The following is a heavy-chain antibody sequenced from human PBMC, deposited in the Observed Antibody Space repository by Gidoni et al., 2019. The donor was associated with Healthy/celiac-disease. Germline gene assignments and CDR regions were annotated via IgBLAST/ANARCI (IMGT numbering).Heavy chain of an antibody. D-gene: IGHD4-17*01. J-gene: IGHJ6*02. CDR3: ARTNPTYYYYYGMDV. CDR2: IYYSGST. CDR1: GGSISSGDYY. V-gene: IGHV4-30-4*01. Sequence: QVQLQESGPGLVKPSQTLSLTCTVSGGSISSGDYYWSWIRQPPGKGLEWIGYIYYSGSTYYNPSLKSRVTISVDTSKNQFSLKLSSVTAADTAVYYCARTNPTYYYYYGMDVWGQGTTVTVSS.